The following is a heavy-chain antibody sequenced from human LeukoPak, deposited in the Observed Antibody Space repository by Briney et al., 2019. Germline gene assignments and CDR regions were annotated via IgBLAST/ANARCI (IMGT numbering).Heavy chain of an antibody. CDR3: ARDNYGSGSYLDY. CDR1: GFTFSSYE. CDR2: ISSGGSTK. D-gene: IGHD3-10*01. J-gene: IGHJ4*02. V-gene: IGHV3-48*03. Sequence: PGGSLRLSCAASGFTFSSYEMNWVRQAPGKGLEWVSCISSGGSTKYYADSVKGRFTISRDKSKNSLYLQMKTLRPDDTALYYCARDNYGSGSYLDYWGQGTLVTVSS.